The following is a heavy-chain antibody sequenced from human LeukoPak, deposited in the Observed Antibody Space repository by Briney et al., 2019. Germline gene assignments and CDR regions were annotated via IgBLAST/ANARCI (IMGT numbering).Heavy chain of an antibody. CDR1: GYSFTSYG. CDR3: ATMDTAMVFDY. D-gene: IGHD5-18*01. J-gene: IGHJ4*02. V-gene: IGHV1-18*01. CDR2: ISAYNGNT. Sequence: SVKVSCKASGYSFTSYGISWVRQAPGQGLEWMGWISAYNGNTNYAQKLQGRVTMTTDTSTSTAYMELRSLRSDDTAVYYCATMDTAMVFDYWGQGTLVTVSS.